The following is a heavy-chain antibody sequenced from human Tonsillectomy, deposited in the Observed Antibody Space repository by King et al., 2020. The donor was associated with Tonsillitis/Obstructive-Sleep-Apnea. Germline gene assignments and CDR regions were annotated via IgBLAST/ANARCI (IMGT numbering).Heavy chain of an antibody. J-gene: IGHJ6*02. V-gene: IGHV1-2*02. CDR3: TREMCRKSSWVGFDV. Sequence: QLVQSGAEVKKPGASVKVSCKASGYIFIGYYMHWVRQAPGQGLEWMGWINPNSGGTNYAQKFQGRVTMTRDTSISTAYMELSRLDSDDTSVYFCTREMCRKSSWVGFDVWGQGTTVTVSS. CDR2: INPNSGGT. D-gene: IGHD6-6*01. CDR1: GYIFIGYY.